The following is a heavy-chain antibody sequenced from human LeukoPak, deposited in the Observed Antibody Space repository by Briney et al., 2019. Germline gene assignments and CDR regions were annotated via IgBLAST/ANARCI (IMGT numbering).Heavy chain of an antibody. CDR2: ISGSGGST. V-gene: IGHV3-23*01. J-gene: IGHJ4*02. D-gene: IGHD3-22*01. Sequence: PGGSLRLSCAASGFTFSSYGMSWVRQAPGKGLEWVSAISGSGGSTYYADSVKGRFTISRDNSKNTLYLQMNSLRAEDTAVYYCAKDPTRGITMIVGAGLIDYWGQGTLVTVSS. CDR1: GFTFSSYG. CDR3: AKDPTRGITMIVGAGLIDY.